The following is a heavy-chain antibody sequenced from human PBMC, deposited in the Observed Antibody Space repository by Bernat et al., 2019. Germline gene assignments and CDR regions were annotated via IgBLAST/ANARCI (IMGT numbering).Heavy chain of an antibody. Sequence: QLQLQASGPGLVKPSETLSLTCAVSGGSVSSSSYYWGWVRQPPGKGLEWIGNIYYSGTTYFNPSLKSRITVSADTSKNQFSLKLSSVTAADTAVYYCARLDFWTGSGASYFDLWGQGTLVTVSS. J-gene: IGHJ4*02. V-gene: IGHV4-39*01. D-gene: IGHD3/OR15-3a*01. CDR3: ARLDFWTGSGASYFDL. CDR2: IYYSGTT. CDR1: GGSVSSSSYY.